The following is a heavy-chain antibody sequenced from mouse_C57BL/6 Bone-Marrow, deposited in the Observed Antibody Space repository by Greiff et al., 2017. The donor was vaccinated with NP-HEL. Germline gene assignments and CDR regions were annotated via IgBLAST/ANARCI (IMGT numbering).Heavy chain of an antibody. V-gene: IGHV7-3*01. Sequence: EVKLMESGGGLVQPGGSLSLSCAASGFTFTDYYMSWVRQPPGKALEWLGFIRNKANGYTTEYSASVKGRFTISRDNSQSILYLQMNALRAEDSATCYCARFYYDYDGRYWYFGGWGTGTTVTVSS. CDR3: ARFYYDYDGRYWYFGG. J-gene: IGHJ1*03. D-gene: IGHD2-4*01. CDR1: GFTFTDYY. CDR2: IRNKANGYTT.